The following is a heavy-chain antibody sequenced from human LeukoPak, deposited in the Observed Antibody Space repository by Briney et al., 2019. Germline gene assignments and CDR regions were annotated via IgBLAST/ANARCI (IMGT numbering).Heavy chain of an antibody. CDR2: IYYSESI. V-gene: IGHV4-39*07. Sequence: SETLSLTCTVSGGSISSSSYYWGWIRQPPGKGLEWIGSIYYSESIYYNPSLKSRVTISVDTSKNQFSLKLSSVTAADTAVYYCARDRSEYSSWSHSERHFHYWGQGILVTVSS. J-gene: IGHJ4*02. CDR1: GGSISSSSYY. CDR3: ARDRSEYSSWSHSERHFHY. D-gene: IGHD1-26*01.